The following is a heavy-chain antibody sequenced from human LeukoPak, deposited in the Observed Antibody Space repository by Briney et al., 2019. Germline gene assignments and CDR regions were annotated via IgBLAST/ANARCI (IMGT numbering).Heavy chain of an antibody. CDR1: GGSISSYY. CDR2: IYGSGST. D-gene: IGHD5-12*01. CDR3: ARSGRGYSGYDGSYYYMDV. Sequence: PSETLSLTCTVSGGSISSYYWSWIRQPPGKGLEWIGYIYGSGSTNYNPSLKSRVTISVDTSKNQFSLKLSSVTAADTAVYYCARSGRGYSGYDGSYYYMDVWGKGTTVAASS. J-gene: IGHJ6*03. V-gene: IGHV4-59*01.